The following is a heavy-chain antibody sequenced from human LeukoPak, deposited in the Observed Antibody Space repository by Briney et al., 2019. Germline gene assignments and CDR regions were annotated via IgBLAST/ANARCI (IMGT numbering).Heavy chain of an antibody. CDR2: IYGEGSGGST. J-gene: IGHJ4*02. Sequence: GGSLRLSCAASGFTVSNSYMSWVRQTPGKGLEWISVIYGEGSGGSTYYAESMRGRFTISRDNSKNTVYLQMNSLRAEDTAVYFCAPWICSSTTCYLDYWGQGTLVTVSS. D-gene: IGHD2-2*01. CDR1: GFTVSNSY. V-gene: IGHV3-53*01. CDR3: APWICSSTTCYLDY.